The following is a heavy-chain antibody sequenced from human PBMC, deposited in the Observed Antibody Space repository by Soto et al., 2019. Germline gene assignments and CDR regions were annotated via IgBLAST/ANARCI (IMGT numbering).Heavy chain of an antibody. CDR1: GDSVSSNSAA. CDR3: ARALRKVEMATIMAFDI. CDR2: TYYRSKWYN. D-gene: IGHD5-12*01. Sequence: PSQTLSLTCAISGDSVSSNSAALNWIRQSPSRGLEWLGRTYYRSKWYNDYAVSVKSRITINPDTSKNQFSLQLNSVTPEDTAVYYCARALRKVEMATIMAFDIWGQGTMVTVSS. V-gene: IGHV6-1*01. J-gene: IGHJ3*02.